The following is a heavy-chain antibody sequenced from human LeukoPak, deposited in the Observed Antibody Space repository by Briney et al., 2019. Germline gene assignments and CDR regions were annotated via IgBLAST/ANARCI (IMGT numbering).Heavy chain of an antibody. CDR3: VKSLWFGEFPLDY. CDR2: ISSNGGST. CDR1: GFTFSSYA. D-gene: IGHD3-10*01. Sequence: SGGSLRLCCSASGFTFSSYAMHWVRQAPGKGLEYVSAISSNGGSTYYADSVKGRFTISRDNSKNTLYLQMSSLRAEDTAVYYCVKSLWFGEFPLDYWGQGTLVTVSS. V-gene: IGHV3-64D*06. J-gene: IGHJ4*02.